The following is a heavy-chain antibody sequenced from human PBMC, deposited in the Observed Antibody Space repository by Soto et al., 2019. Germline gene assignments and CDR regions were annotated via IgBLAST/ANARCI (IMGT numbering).Heavy chain of an antibody. V-gene: IGHV3-21*01. CDR2: ISSTSTNI. Sequence: AGSLRLSCAASGFTFSRYIMHWVRQAPGQGLEWIATISSTSTNIYYADSVKGRITISRDNPKNSLSLQMDSLRREDTAVYYCARGIASSSLVTFDVWGQGTKVTVSS. D-gene: IGHD2-21*01. CDR3: ARGIASSSLVTFDV. J-gene: IGHJ3*01. CDR1: GFTFSRYI.